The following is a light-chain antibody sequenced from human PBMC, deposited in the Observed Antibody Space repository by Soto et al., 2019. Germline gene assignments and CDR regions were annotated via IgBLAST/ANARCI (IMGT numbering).Light chain of an antibody. J-gene: IGKJ4*01. V-gene: IGKV3-20*01. CDR2: GAS. Sequence: EIVLTQSPGTLSLSPGERATLSCRASQTVSTSYVAWYQQKPGQAPRLLIYGASSRATGIPDRFSGSGSGTDYTLTISRLEPEDFAVYYCQQYRFSLIAFGGGTKVEI. CDR3: QQYRFSLIA. CDR1: QTVSTSY.